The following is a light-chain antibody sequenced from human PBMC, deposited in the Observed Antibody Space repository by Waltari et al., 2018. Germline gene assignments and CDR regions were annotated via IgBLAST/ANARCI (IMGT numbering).Light chain of an antibody. CDR1: SSDVGGYNY. CDR2: EVS. Sequence: QSALTQPASVSGSPGQSITISCTGTSSDVGGYNYVSWYQQHPGKAPKLMIYEVSNRPSGVSKRFSCSKSGNTASLTISGLQAEDEADYYCSSYTSSSTLEVFGGGTKLTVL. CDR3: SSYTSSSTLEV. V-gene: IGLV2-14*01. J-gene: IGLJ2*01.